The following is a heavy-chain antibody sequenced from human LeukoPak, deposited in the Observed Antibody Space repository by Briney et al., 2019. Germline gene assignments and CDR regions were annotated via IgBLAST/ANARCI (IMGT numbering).Heavy chain of an antibody. CDR2: ISYDGSNK. J-gene: IGHJ4*02. CDR1: GFIFSSYA. CDR3: ATVSPVMYYFGY. Sequence: GGSLRLSCAASGFIFSSYAMHWVRQAPGKGLEWVAVISYDGSNKYYADSVKGRFTISRDNSKNTLYLQMNSLRAEDTAVFYRATVSPVMYYFGYWGQGTLVTVSS. V-gene: IGHV3-30-3*01.